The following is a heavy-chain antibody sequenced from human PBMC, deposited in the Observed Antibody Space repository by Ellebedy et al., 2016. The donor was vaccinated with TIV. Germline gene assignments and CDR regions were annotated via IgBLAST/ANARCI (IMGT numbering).Heavy chain of an antibody. CDR3: ARHGASPHV. J-gene: IGHJ6*02. V-gene: IGHV5-51*01. CDR2: IYPGDSDT. Sequence: ASVKVSCKASGYTFTSYAISWVRQAPGQGLEWMGIIYPGDSDTRYSPSFQGQVTISADKSISTAYLQWSSLKASDTAMYYCARHGASPHVWGQGTTVTVSS. CDR1: GYTFTSYA. D-gene: IGHD3-16*01.